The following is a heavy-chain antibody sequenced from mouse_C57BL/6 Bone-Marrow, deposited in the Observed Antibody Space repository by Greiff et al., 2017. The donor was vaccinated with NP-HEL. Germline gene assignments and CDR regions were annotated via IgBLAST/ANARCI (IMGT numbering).Heavy chain of an antibody. V-gene: IGHV5-17*01. CDR1: GFTFSDYG. CDR3: ARNYYGYLMDY. Sequence: VMLVESGGGLVKPGGSLKLSCAASGFTFSDYGMHWVRQAPEKGLEWVAYISSGSSTIYYADTVKGRFTISRDNAKNTLFLQMTSLRSEDTAMYYCARNYYGYLMDYWGQGTSVTVSS. CDR2: ISSGSSTI. J-gene: IGHJ4*01. D-gene: IGHD2-2*01.